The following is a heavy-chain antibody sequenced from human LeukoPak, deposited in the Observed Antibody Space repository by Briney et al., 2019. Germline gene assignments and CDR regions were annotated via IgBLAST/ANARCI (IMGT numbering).Heavy chain of an antibody. Sequence: PSETLSLTCAVYGGSFSGYYWSWIRQPPGKGLEWIGEINHSGSTNYNPSLKSRVTISVDTSKNQFSLKLSSVTAADTAVYYCARVPVLRFLEWLPVDAFDIWGQGTMVTVSS. CDR2: INHSGST. D-gene: IGHD3-3*01. CDR1: GGSFSGYY. J-gene: IGHJ3*02. V-gene: IGHV4-34*01. CDR3: ARVPVLRFLEWLPVDAFDI.